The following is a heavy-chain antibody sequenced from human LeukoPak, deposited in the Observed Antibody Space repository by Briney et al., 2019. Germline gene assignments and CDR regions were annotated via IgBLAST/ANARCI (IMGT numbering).Heavy chain of an antibody. CDR3: ATEWYSSGLTDY. Sequence: ASVKVSCKVSGYTLTELSMHWVRRAPGKGLEWMGGFDPEDGETIYAQKFQGRVTMTEDTSTDTAYMELSSLRSEDTAVYYYATEWYSSGLTDYWGQGTLVTVSS. J-gene: IGHJ4*02. CDR2: FDPEDGET. V-gene: IGHV1-24*01. D-gene: IGHD3-10*01. CDR1: GYTLTELS.